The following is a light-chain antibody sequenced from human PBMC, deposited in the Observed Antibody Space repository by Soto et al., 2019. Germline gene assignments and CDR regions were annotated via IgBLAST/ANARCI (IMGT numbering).Light chain of an antibody. CDR3: SSYTTSTFVA. CDR1: TSDVGGYNY. CDR2: EVL. J-gene: IGLJ2*01. V-gene: IGLV2-14*03. Sequence: QSVLTQPASVSGSPGQSITISCTGTTSDVGGYNYVSWYQLHPGKAPKLIIYEVLNRPSGVSSRFSGSKSGNTASLTISGLQTEDEADYYCSSYTTSTFVAFGGGTKLTVL.